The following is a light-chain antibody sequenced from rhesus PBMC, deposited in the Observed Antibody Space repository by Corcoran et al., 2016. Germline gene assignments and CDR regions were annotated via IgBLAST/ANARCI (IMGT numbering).Light chain of an antibody. CDR3: QQYDDLPLT. V-gene: IGKV1-19*01. CDR2: FAS. J-gene: IGKJ4*01. Sequence: DIQMTQSPSSLSASVGDKVTITYHASQGISSWLAWYPQQPGKAPKPLIYFASSLQSGVPSRFIGSGSGTDYTLTISSLQPEDFATYYCQQYDDLPLTFGGGTKVEIK. CDR1: QGISSW.